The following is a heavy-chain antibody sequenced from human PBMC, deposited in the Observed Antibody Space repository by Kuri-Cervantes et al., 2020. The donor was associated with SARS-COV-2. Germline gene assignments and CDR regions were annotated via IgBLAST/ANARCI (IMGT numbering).Heavy chain of an antibody. CDR3: ARVTYYYDSSGYNLEGFDY. V-gene: IGHV1-69*13. Sequence: SVKVSCKASGGTFSSYAISWVRQAPGQGLEWMGRIIPIFGTENYAQKFQGRVTIPADESTSTAYMELSSLRSEDTAVYYCARVTYYYDSSGYNLEGFDYWGQGTLVTVSS. J-gene: IGHJ4*02. D-gene: IGHD3-22*01. CDR2: IIPIFGTE. CDR1: GGTFSSYA.